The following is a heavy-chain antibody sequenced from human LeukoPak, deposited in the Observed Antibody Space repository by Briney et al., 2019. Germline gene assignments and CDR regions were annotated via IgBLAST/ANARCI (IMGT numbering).Heavy chain of an antibody. CDR1: GFTFSSYA. CDR3: AGGRFYDILTGYNDY. V-gene: IGHV3-30*04. CDR2: ISYDGSNK. D-gene: IGHD3-9*01. Sequence: GRSLRLSCAASGFTFSSYAMHWVRQAPGKGLEWVAVISYDGSNKYYADSVKGRFTISRDNSKNTLYLQMNSLRVEDTAVYYCAGGRFYDILTGYNDYWGQGTLVTVSS. J-gene: IGHJ4*02.